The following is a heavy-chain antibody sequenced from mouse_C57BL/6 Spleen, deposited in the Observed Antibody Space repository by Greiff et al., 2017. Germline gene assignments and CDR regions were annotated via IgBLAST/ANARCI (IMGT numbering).Heavy chain of an antibody. CDR1: GFTFSNYW. CDR2: IRLKSDNNAT. J-gene: IGHJ2*01. D-gene: IGHD3-2*02. Sequence: EVKVEESGGGLVQPGGSMKLSCVASGFTFSNYWMNWVRQSPEQGLEWVAQIRLKSDNNATHYAESVKGRFTISRDDSKSSVYLQMNNLRAEDTGIYYCTALRQLRVDYWGQGTTLTVSS. V-gene: IGHV6-3*01. CDR3: TALRQLRVDY.